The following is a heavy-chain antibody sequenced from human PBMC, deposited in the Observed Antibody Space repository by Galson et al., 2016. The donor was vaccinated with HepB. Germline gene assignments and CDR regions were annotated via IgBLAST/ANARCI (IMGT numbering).Heavy chain of an antibody. Sequence: TLSLTCTVSGVSISSGGYSWSWIRQHPGKGLEWIGYIYYSGSTFYNPSLKSRVTISVDTSKNQFSLKLNSVTAADTAVYYCARVTKGGSGNNFDYWGQGTLVTVSS. CDR3: ARVTKGGSGNNFDY. V-gene: IGHV4-31*03. D-gene: IGHD3-3*01. CDR1: GVSISSGGYS. CDR2: IYYSGST. J-gene: IGHJ4*02.